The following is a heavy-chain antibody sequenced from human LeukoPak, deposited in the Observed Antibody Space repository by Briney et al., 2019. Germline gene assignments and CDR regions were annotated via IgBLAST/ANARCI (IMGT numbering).Heavy chain of an antibody. Sequence: SETLSLTCTVSGGSISNYYWNWIRQPAGKGLEWIGRIYTSGSTNYNPSLKSRVTISMDTSKNQFSLKLSSVTATDTAVYYCARSVVVTVILPSEYFDYWGQGTLVTVSS. CDR1: GGSISNYY. CDR2: IYTSGST. CDR3: ARSVVVTVILPSEYFDY. J-gene: IGHJ4*02. V-gene: IGHV4-4*07. D-gene: IGHD2-21*02.